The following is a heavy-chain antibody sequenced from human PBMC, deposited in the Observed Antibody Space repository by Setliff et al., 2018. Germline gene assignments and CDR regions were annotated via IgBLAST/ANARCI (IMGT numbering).Heavy chain of an antibody. J-gene: IGHJ3*02. CDR2: INHNGGT. CDR1: GGSFSGYY. Sequence: SETLSLTCAVYGGSFSGYYWSWIRQPPGRGLEWIGEINHNGGTNYNPSLKSRVTISIHTSKNQFSLNLSSVTAADTAVYYCAKRTYYYDSSGLPIDTGNGFDIWGQGTVVTVSS. V-gene: IGHV4-34*01. D-gene: IGHD3-22*01. CDR3: AKRTYYYDSSGLPIDTGNGFDI.